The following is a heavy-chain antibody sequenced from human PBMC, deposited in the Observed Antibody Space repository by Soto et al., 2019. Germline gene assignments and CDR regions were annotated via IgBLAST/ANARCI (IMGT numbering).Heavy chain of an antibody. J-gene: IGHJ4*02. Sequence: QVQLVESGGGLVKPGGSLRLSCAASGFTFSDYYMSWIRQAPGKGLEWVSYISSSSSYTNYADSVKGRFTISRDNAKNSLYLQMISLRAEDTAVYYCARDQPAFTMVRGVTHPFDYWGQGTLVTVSS. CDR1: GFTFSDYY. D-gene: IGHD3-10*01. V-gene: IGHV3-11*05. CDR3: ARDQPAFTMVRGVTHPFDY. CDR2: ISSSSSYT.